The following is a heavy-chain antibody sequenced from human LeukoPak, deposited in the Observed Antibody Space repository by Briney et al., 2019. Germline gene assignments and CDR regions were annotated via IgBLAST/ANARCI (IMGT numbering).Heavy chain of an antibody. D-gene: IGHD1-20*01. J-gene: IGHJ4*02. CDR2: ISSSSSAI. Sequence: GGSLRLSCAASGFTFSTYSMNWVRQAPGKGLEWVSYISSSSSAIYYADSVKGRFTISRDNAKNSLYLQMNSLRAEDTAVYYCARDLISITGYIDYWGQGTLVTVSS. V-gene: IGHV3-48*04. CDR1: GFTFSTYS. CDR3: ARDLISITGYIDY.